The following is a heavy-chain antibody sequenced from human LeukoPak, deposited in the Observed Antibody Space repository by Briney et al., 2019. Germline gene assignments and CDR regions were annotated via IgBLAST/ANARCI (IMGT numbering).Heavy chain of an antibody. Sequence: SGGSLRLSCAVSGITFSSYWMHWVRHDPGRGLLWVSRINTQGTYTNYADSVKGRFTISRDNAKNTLYLQMSSLRADDTAVYYCVNDLGDYNDFWGQGTLVSVSS. CDR1: GITFSSYW. J-gene: IGHJ4*02. V-gene: IGHV3-74*01. CDR2: INTQGTYT. CDR3: VNDLGDYNDF. D-gene: IGHD2-15*01.